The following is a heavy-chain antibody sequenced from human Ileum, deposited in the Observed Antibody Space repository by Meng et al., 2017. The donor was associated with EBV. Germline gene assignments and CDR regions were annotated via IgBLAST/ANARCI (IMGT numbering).Heavy chain of an antibody. D-gene: IGHD2-8*01. CDR1: GDSISNEHW. CDR2: IHHTRGP. Sequence: QGQLQGAGPGLVGPSGTLALTCSVSGDSISNEHWWSWVRQSPGKGLEWIGEIHHTRGPNYNPSLKSRVIISVDKSNNHFSLRLSAVTAADTAVYYCASNGAFSLDHWGQGTLVTVFS. CDR3: ASNGAFSLDH. V-gene: IGHV4-4*02. J-gene: IGHJ4*02.